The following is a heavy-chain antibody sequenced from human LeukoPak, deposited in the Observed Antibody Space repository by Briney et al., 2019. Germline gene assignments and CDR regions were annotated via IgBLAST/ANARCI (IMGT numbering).Heavy chain of an antibody. J-gene: IGHJ4*02. D-gene: IGHD6-19*01. CDR2: IYHSGST. V-gene: IGHV4-4*02. Sequence: SETLSLTCAVSGGSISSSIWWSWVRQPPGKGLEWIGEIYHSGSTHYNPSLKSRVTISVDKSKNQFSLKLNSVTAADTAVYYCAKVGSSGWLPFDYWGQGTLVTVSS. CDR3: AKVGSSGWLPFDY. CDR1: GGSISSSIW.